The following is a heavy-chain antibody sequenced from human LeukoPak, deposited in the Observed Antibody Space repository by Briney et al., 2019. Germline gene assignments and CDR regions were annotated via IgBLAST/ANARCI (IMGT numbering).Heavy chain of an antibody. CDR2: ISGSGGNT. CDR3: AKTNYYGSGSYLAPPNY. D-gene: IGHD3-10*01. CDR1: GFTFSSYA. J-gene: IGHJ4*02. Sequence: GGSLRLSCAASGFTFSSYAMSWVRQAPGKGLEWVSAISGSGGNTYYADSVKGRFTISRDNSKNTLYLQMNSLRAEDTAVYYCAKTNYYGSGSYLAPPNYWGQGTLVTVSS. V-gene: IGHV3-23*01.